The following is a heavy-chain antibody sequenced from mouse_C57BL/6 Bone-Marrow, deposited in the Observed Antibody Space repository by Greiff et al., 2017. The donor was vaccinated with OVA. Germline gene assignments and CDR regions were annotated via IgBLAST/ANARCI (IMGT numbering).Heavy chain of an antibody. Sequence: QVQLQQSGPELVKPGASVKISCKASGYALSSSWMNWVKQRPGKGLEWIGRIYPGDGDTNYNGKFKGKATLTADKSPSTAYMQLSSLTSEDSAVYFCARRSNYVYFDYWGQGTTLTVSS. D-gene: IGHD2-5*01. CDR1: GYALSSSW. J-gene: IGHJ2*01. V-gene: IGHV1-82*01. CDR3: ARRSNYVYFDY. CDR2: IYPGDGDT.